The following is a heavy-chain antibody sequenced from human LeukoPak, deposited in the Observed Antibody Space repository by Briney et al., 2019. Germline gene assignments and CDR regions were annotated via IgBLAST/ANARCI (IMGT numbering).Heavy chain of an antibody. CDR2: INHSEST. V-gene: IGHV4-34*01. D-gene: IGHD5-24*01. CDR1: GGPFNGYY. Sequence: SETVSLTCAVYGGPFNGYYWSWIPPPPGKGREWMGEINHSESTNYNPSLKSRVTISVDTSKNHFSLKLSSVTAADTAVYYCARGRWLQLSYLDYWGQGTLVTVSS. CDR3: ARGRWLQLSYLDY. J-gene: IGHJ4*02.